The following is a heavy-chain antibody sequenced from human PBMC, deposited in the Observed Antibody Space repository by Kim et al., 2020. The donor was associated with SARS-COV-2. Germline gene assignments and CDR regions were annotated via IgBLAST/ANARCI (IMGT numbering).Heavy chain of an antibody. CDR3: ARVGEDYYGSGSYSESVYYYYGMDV. Sequence: SVKVSCKASGGTFSSYAISWVRQAPGQGLEWMGGIIPILGTANYAQKFQGRVTITADESTSTAYMELSSLRSEDTAVYYCARVGEDYYGSGSYSESVYYYYGMDVWGQGTTVTVSS. J-gene: IGHJ6*02. CDR2: IIPILGTA. CDR1: GGTFSSYA. D-gene: IGHD3-10*01. V-gene: IGHV1-69*13.